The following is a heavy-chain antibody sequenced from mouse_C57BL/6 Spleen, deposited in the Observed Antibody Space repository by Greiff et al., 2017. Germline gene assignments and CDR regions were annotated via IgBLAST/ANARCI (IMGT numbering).Heavy chain of an antibody. D-gene: IGHD3-1*01. CDR2: IYPRSGNT. Sequence: QVQLQQSGAELARPGASVKLSCKASGYTFTSYGISWVKQRTGQGLEWIGEIYPRSGNTYYNEKFKGKATLTADKSSSTAYLELRSQTSEDSAVYFCARSGSIPFRDDWGQGTSVTVSS. V-gene: IGHV1-81*01. CDR1: GYTFTSYG. J-gene: IGHJ4*01. CDR3: ARSGSIPFRDD.